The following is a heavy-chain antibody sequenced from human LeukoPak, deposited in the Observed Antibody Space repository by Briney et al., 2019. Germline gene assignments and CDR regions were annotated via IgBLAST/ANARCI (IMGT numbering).Heavy chain of an antibody. D-gene: IGHD5-18*01. CDR3: AGGYSYGDLDY. CDR1: GGSISSYY. J-gene: IGHJ4*02. V-gene: IGHV4-59*01. CDR2: IYYSGST. Sequence: SGALSLTCTVSGGSISSYYWSWIRQPPGKRPEWIGYIYYSGSTNYNPSLKSRVTISVDTSKNQFSLKLSSVTAADTAVYYCAGGYSYGDLDYWGQGTLVTVSS.